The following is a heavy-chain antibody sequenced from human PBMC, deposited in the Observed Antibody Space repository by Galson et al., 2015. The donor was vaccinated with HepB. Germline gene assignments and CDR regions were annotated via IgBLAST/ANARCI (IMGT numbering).Heavy chain of an antibody. Sequence: VTVSCKVSGYTFTDYYMHWVQQAPGKGLEWMGLVDPEDGETIYAEKFQGRVTITADTSTDTAYMELSSLRSEDTAVYYCATDDNDYYDSSGYYYDWGQGTMVTVSS. J-gene: IGHJ3*01. CDR2: VDPEDGET. CDR3: ATDDNDYYDSSGYYYD. D-gene: IGHD3-22*01. CDR1: GYTFTDYY. V-gene: IGHV1-69-2*01.